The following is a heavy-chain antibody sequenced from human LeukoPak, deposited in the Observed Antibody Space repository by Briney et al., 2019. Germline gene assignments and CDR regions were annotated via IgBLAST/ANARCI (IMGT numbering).Heavy chain of an antibody. CDR3: ARGTRLLGYYYYYMDV. V-gene: IGHV4-34*01. J-gene: IGHJ6*03. D-gene: IGHD5-12*01. Sequence: SEALSLTCAVYGGSFSGYYWSWIRQPPGKGLEWIGEINHSGSTNYNPSLKSRVTISVDTSKNQFSLKLSSVTAADTAVYYCARGTRLLGYYYYYMDVWGKGTTVTVSS. CDR1: GGSFSGYY. CDR2: INHSGST.